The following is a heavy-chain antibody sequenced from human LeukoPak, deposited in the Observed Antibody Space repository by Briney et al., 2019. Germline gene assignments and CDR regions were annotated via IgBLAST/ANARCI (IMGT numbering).Heavy chain of an antibody. CDR1: HYTFTSYG. CDR3: ARAGISYDIVVVPALINLDY. Sequence: ASVKVSCKASHYTFTSYGISWVRQAPGQGLEWMGWISAYNGNTNYAQKLQGRVTMTTDTSTSTAYMELRSLRSDDTAVYYCARAGISYDIVVVPALINLDYWGQGTLVTVSS. V-gene: IGHV1-18*01. J-gene: IGHJ4*02. CDR2: ISAYNGNT. D-gene: IGHD2-2*01.